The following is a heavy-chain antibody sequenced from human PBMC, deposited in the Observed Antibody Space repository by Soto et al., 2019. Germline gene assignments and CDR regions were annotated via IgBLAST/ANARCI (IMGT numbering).Heavy chain of an antibody. CDR3: ARVFTVTTYAFDI. J-gene: IGHJ3*02. V-gene: IGHV4-59*01. Sequence: SETLSLTCTVSGDSISNYYWTWIRQPPGKGLEWTGYLYYTGNVDYNPSLKSRVTMSLDTSNNQFSLKLTSVTAADTAVYYCARVFTVTTYAFDIWGQGTMVTVSS. CDR1: GDSISNYY. CDR2: LYYTGNV. D-gene: IGHD4-17*01.